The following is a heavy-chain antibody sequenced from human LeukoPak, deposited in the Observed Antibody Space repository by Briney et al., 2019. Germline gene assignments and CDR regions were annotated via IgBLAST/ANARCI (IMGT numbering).Heavy chain of an antibody. Sequence: GESLKISCKGSGYSFTSYWIGWVRQTPGKGLEWMGIIYPGDSDTRYSPSFQGQVTISADKSISTAYLQWSSLKASDTAMYYCATIWSERYYYDSSGYPLGAFDIWGQGTMVTVSS. CDR1: GYSFTSYW. CDR2: IYPGDSDT. V-gene: IGHV5-51*01. CDR3: ATIWSERYYYDSSGYPLGAFDI. J-gene: IGHJ3*02. D-gene: IGHD3-22*01.